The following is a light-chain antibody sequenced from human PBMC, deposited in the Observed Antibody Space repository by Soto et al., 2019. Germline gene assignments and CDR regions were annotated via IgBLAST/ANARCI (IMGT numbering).Light chain of an antibody. CDR3: RLSYDGGYVV. CDR2: DTD. J-gene: IGLJ2*01. Sequence: QAVVTQEPSLTVSPGGTVTLTCGSTTGAVTSNHYPSWYQQKPGKAPKTLIYDTDNRHSWTSARVSGYLLGVKAALTLSDSQPEDEADYYCRLSYDGGYVVFGGGTKLTVL. V-gene: IGLV7-46*01. CDR1: TGAVTSNHY.